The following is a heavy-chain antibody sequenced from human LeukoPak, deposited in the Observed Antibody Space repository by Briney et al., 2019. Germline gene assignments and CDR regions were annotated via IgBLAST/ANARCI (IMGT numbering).Heavy chain of an antibody. V-gene: IGHV4-34*01. CDR3: ARAVAGYFDY. CDR1: GFTFSNAW. Sequence: GSLRLSCAASGFTFSNAWMSWIRQPPGKGLEWIGEINHSGSTNYNPSLKSRVTISVDTSKNQFSLKLSSVTAADTAVYYCARAVAGYFDYWGQGTLVTVSS. CDR2: INHSGST. D-gene: IGHD6-19*01. J-gene: IGHJ4*02.